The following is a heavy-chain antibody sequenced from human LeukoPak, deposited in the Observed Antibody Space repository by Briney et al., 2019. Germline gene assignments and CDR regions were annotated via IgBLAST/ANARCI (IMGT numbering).Heavy chain of an antibody. Sequence: TSETLSLTCTVSGGSISSSSYYWGWIRQPPGKGLEWIGSIYYSGSTYYNPSLKSRVTISVDTSKNQFSLKLSSVTAADTAVYSCARVSTIFGVVLGDAFDIWGQGTMVTVSS. CDR3: ARVSTIFGVVLGDAFDI. J-gene: IGHJ3*02. CDR1: GGSISSSSYY. V-gene: IGHV4-39*01. CDR2: IYYSGST. D-gene: IGHD3-3*01.